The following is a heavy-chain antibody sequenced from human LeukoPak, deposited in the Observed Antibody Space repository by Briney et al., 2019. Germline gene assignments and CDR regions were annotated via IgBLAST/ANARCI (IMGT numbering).Heavy chain of an antibody. D-gene: IGHD6-19*01. V-gene: IGHV3-11*01. CDR1: GFTFSDYY. CDR2: ISSSGSTI. J-gene: IGHJ4*02. CDR3: AKDSSGWYSYLDY. Sequence: GGSLRLSCAASGFTFSDYYMSWIRQAPGKGLEWVSYISSSGSTIYYADSVKGRFTISRDNAKNSLYLQMNSLRAGDTAVYYCAKDSSGWYSYLDYWAQGTLVTASS.